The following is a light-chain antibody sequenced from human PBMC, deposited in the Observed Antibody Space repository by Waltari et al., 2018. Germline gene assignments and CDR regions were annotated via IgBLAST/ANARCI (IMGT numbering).Light chain of an antibody. J-gene: IGKJ1*01. CDR2: AAS. CDR3: QQSQSSPPT. CDR1: QSIGTF. V-gene: IGKV1-39*01. Sequence: DIQLTQSPSAMSASVGDRVTITCRASQSIGTFLNWYQQKLGKAPKALIHAASRLGSGVPSRFSGSGSGTDFTLTIAALEPEDFATYFCQQSQSSPPTFGQGTMVEIK.